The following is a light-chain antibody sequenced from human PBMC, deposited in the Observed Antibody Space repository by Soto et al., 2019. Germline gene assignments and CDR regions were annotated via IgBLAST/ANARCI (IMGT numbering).Light chain of an antibody. J-gene: IGLJ2*01. Sequence: LTQPPSAPGTPGQRVTISCSGSSSNTGSNYVYWYQQLPGTAPKLLIYRNNQRPSGVPDRFSGSKSGTSASLAISGLRSEDEADYYCAAWDDSLSGVVFGGGTKLTVL. CDR2: RNN. CDR1: SSNTGSNY. CDR3: AAWDDSLSGVV. V-gene: IGLV1-47*01.